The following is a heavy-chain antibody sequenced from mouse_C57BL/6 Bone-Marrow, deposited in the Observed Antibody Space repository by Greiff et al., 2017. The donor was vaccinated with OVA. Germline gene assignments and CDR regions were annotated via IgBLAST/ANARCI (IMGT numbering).Heavy chain of an antibody. V-gene: IGHV3-1*01. J-gene: IGHJ1*03. Sequence: EVQGVESGPGMVKPSQSLSLTCTVTGYSITSGYDWHWIRHFPGNKLEWMGYISYSGSTNYNPSLKSRISITHDTSKNHFFLKLNSVTTEDTATYYCARRTVVDSWYFDVWGTGTTVTVSS. CDR2: ISYSGST. D-gene: IGHD1-1*01. CDR1: GYSITSGYD. CDR3: ARRTVVDSWYFDV.